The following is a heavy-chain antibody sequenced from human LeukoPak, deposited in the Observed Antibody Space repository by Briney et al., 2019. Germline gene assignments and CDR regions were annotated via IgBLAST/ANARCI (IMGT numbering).Heavy chain of an antibody. J-gene: IGHJ4*02. Sequence: GGSLRLSCEASGFTFSTYWMHWVRQAPGKGLVWVSRIESDGSLISYADSVKGRFTISRDNARNTLYLQMNSLRAEDTAVYYCAGGRDRTELYFNSWGQGTLVTVSS. CDR3: AGGRDRTELYFNS. CDR1: GFTFSTYW. CDR2: IESDGSLI. V-gene: IGHV3-74*01. D-gene: IGHD3-10*01.